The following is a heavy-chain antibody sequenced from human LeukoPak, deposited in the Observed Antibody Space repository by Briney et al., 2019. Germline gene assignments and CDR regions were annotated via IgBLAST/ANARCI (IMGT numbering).Heavy chain of an antibody. J-gene: IGHJ4*02. CDR2: INAGNGNT. CDR3: ARSGDYGWYFDY. D-gene: IGHD4-17*01. Sequence: ASVNVSCKASGYTFTSYAMHWVRQAPGQRLEWMGWINAGNGNTKYSQKFQGRVTITRDTSASTAYMELSSLRSEDTAVYYCARSGDYGWYFDYWGQGTLVTVSS. CDR1: GYTFTSYA. V-gene: IGHV1-3*01.